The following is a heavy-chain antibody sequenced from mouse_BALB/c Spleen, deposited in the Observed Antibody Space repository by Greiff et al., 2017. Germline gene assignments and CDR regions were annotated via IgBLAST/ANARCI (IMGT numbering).Heavy chain of an antibody. Sequence: EVKLMESGPELVKPGASVKISCKASGYTFTDYNMHWVKQSHGKSLEWIGYIYPYNGGTGYNQKFKSKATLTVDNSSSTAYMELRSLTSEDSAVYYCARRPYYGSYYFDYWGQGTTLTVSS. V-gene: IGHV1S29*02. D-gene: IGHD1-1*01. J-gene: IGHJ2*01. CDR2: IYPYNGGT. CDR3: ARRPYYGSYYFDY. CDR1: GYTFTDYN.